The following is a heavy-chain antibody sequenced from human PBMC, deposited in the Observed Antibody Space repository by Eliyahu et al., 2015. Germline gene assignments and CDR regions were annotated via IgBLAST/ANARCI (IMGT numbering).Heavy chain of an antibody. V-gene: IGHV4-59*01. D-gene: IGHD4-17*01. J-gene: IGHJ4*02. Sequence: GTTNYNPSLKSRVTISVDTSKNQFSLNLSSVTAADTAVYYCARAPGLTTAATRAFDHRGQGTPVTVSS. CDR2: GTT. CDR3: ARAPGLTTAATRAFDH.